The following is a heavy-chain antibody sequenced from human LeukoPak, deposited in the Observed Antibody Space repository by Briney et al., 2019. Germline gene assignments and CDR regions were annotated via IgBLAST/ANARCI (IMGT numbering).Heavy chain of an antibody. CDR3: ARNRDSITMIVVVNAFDI. V-gene: IGHV4-4*07. Sequence: SETLSLTCTVSGGSISSYYWSWIRQPAGKGLEWMGRIYTSGSTNYNPSLKRRVTMSVDTSKNQFSLKLSSVTAADTAVYYCARNRDSITMIVVVNAFDIWGQGTMVTVSS. D-gene: IGHD3-22*01. CDR1: GGSISSYY. CDR2: IYTSGST. J-gene: IGHJ3*02.